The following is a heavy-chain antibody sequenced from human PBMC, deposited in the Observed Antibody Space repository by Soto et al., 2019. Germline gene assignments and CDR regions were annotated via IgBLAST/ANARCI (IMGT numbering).Heavy chain of an antibody. V-gene: IGHV3-23*01. Sequence: GGSLRLSCAASGFTFSSYAMSWVRQAPGKGLEWVSAISGSGGSTYYADAVKGRLTISRDNSKNTLYLQMNSLREEEKAVYYCAKDLNSSSSTQRTTKPGPFDYWGQGAMVAVYS. J-gene: IGHJ4*02. CDR2: ISGSGGST. CDR3: AKDLNSSSSTQRTTKPGPFDY. D-gene: IGHD6-6*01. CDR1: GFTFSSYA.